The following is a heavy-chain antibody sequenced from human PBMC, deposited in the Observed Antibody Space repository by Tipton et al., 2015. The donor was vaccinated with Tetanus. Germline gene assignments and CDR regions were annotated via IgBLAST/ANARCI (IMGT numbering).Heavy chain of an antibody. CDR1: GGSISTSSYY. V-gene: IGHV4-39*02. D-gene: IGHD3-10*01. Sequence: TLSLTCNVSGGSISTSSYYWGWIRQPPGKGLEWIGGIYYSGSTYYNPSLESRLTVSVDTSKNHISLRLRSVTAADTAVYFCARLGGPTTDFFYGLDVWGRGTTVIVSS. J-gene: IGHJ6*02. CDR2: IYYSGST. CDR3: ARLGGPTTDFFYGLDV.